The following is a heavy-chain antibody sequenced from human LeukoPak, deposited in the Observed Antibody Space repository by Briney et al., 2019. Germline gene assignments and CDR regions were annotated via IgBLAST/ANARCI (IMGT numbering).Heavy chain of an antibody. CDR2: INPNSGGT. J-gene: IGHJ5*02. D-gene: IGHD7-27*01. V-gene: IGHV1-2*04. CDR1: GYTFTGYY. Sequence: ASVKVSCKASGYTFTGYYMHWVRQAPGQGLEWMGWINPNSGGTNYAQKFQGWVTMTRDTSISTAYMELSSLRSEDTAVYYCARVNWDDWFDPWGQGTLVTVSS. CDR3: ARVNWDDWFDP.